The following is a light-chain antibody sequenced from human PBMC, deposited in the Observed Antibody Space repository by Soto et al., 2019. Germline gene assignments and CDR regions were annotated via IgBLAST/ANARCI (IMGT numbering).Light chain of an antibody. Sequence: SYELTQPPSVSVSPGQTASITCSGDKLGDKYACWYQQKPGQSPVLVXXXXXXXPXGXXERFSGSKSXXXXXLTXSGTQAMDEADYYCQARDSSTVVFGGGTKLTVL. J-gene: IGLJ2*01. CDR3: QARDSSTVV. CDR1: KLGDKY. V-gene: IGLV3-1*01. CDR2: XXX.